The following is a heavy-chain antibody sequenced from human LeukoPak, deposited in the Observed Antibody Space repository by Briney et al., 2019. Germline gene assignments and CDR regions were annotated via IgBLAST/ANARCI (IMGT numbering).Heavy chain of an antibody. J-gene: IGHJ4*02. Sequence: VSCKASGYTFTSYGISWVRQAPGQGLEWMGWISAYNGNTNYAQKLQGRVTMTTDTSTSTAYMELRSLRSDDTAVYYCARGHRTSLDYYDSSGYSPPDYWGQGTLVTVSS. CDR3: ARGHRTSLDYYDSSGYSPPDY. D-gene: IGHD3-22*01. V-gene: IGHV1-18*01. CDR2: ISAYNGNT. CDR1: GYTFTSYG.